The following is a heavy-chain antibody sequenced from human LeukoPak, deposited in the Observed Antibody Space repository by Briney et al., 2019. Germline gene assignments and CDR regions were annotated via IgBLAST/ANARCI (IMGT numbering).Heavy chain of an antibody. Sequence: SETLSLTCTVSGGSINSYFWSWIRHPPGKGLESIGYIYYSGSTNYNPSLRSRVTISVDTSKNQFSLKLSSVTAADTAVYYCARQHCSGGRCYSDYYYGMDVWGQGTTVTVSS. CDR1: GGSINSYF. CDR2: IYYSGST. D-gene: IGHD2-15*01. J-gene: IGHJ6*02. V-gene: IGHV4-59*08. CDR3: ARQHCSGGRCYSDYYYGMDV.